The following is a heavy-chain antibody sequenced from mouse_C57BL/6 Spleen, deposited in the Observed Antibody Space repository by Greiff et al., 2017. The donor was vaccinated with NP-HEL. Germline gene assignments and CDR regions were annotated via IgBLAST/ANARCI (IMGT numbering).Heavy chain of an antibody. D-gene: IGHD1-1*01. Sequence: EVMLVESGGGLVKPGGSLKLSCAASGFTFSDYGMHWVRQAPEKGLEWVAYISSGSSTIYYADTVKGRFTISRANAKNTLFLQMTSLRSEDTAMYYCARPGVGAMDYWGQGTSVTVSS. V-gene: IGHV5-17*01. J-gene: IGHJ4*01. CDR2: ISSGSSTI. CDR3: ARPGVGAMDY. CDR1: GFTFSDYG.